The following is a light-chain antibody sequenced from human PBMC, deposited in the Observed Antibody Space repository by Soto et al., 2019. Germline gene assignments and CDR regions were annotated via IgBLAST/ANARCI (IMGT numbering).Light chain of an antibody. CDR1: QSVSSK. CDR3: QHYNDWPPTWT. Sequence: EIVMTQSPATLSVSPGERATLSCRASQSVSSKLAWYQQKPGQAPRVLIYGASTRATGIPARFSGSGSGTQFTLTIRSLQSDDFAVYYCQHYNDWPPTWTLGQGTRVEIK. V-gene: IGKV3-15*01. CDR2: GAS. J-gene: IGKJ1*01.